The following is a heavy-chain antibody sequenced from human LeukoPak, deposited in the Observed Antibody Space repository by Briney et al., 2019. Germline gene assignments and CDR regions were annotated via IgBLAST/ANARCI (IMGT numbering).Heavy chain of an antibody. CDR1: GYTFTGYY. V-gene: IGHV1-2*02. CDR3: AREKLSYYYDSSGYYHHGYYYYGMDV. CDR2: INPNSGGT. J-gene: IGHJ6*02. D-gene: IGHD3-22*01. Sequence: ASVKVSCKASGYTFTGYYMHWVRQAPGQGLEWMGWINPNSGGTNYAQKFQGRVTMTRDSSISTAYMELSRLRSDDTAVYYCAREKLSYYYDSSGYYHHGYYYYGMDVWGQGTTVTASS.